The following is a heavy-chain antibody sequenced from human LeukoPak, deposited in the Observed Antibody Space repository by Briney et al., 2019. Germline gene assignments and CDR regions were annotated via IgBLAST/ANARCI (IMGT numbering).Heavy chain of an antibody. D-gene: IGHD2-2*01. CDR2: INPNSGGT. Sequence: ASVKVSCKASGYTFTGYYMHWVRQAPGQGLEWMGWINPNSGGTNYAQKFQGWVTMTRDTSISTAYMELSRLRSDDTAVYYCARAGEDIVVSGGNWFDPWGQGTLVTVSS. J-gene: IGHJ5*02. CDR1: GYTFTGYY. CDR3: ARAGEDIVVSGGNWFDP. V-gene: IGHV1-2*04.